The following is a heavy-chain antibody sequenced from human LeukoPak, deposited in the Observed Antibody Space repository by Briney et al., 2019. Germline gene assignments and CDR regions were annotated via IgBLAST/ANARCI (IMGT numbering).Heavy chain of an antibody. CDR1: GYTLAIYY. Sequence: ASVKCSCKASGYTLAIYYIHWVRHATGQGLEWMGIINPSGGSTSYTQKFQGRLTMTRDTSTSTVYMELSSLRSEDTAVYYCARAKGLFDHWGQGTLVTVSS. V-gene: IGHV1-46*01. CDR2: INPSGGST. CDR3: ARAKGLFDH. J-gene: IGHJ4*02.